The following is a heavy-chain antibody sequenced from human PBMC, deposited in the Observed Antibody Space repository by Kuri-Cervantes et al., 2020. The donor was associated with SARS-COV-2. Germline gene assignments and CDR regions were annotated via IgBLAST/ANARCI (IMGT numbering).Heavy chain of an antibody. Sequence: GSLRLSCAVYGGSFNNYYWSWVRQSPGKGLEWIGEINHNGNTNYNPSLKSRVTISVDMSKSQFSLRLSSVTAADTAMYYCARGREGVVPATILGLGYFLYFSMDVWGKGTSVTVSS. D-gene: IGHD2-2*01. CDR3: ARGREGVVPATILGLGYFLYFSMDV. V-gene: IGHV4-34*01. CDR2: INHNGNT. CDR1: GGSFNNYY. J-gene: IGHJ6*03.